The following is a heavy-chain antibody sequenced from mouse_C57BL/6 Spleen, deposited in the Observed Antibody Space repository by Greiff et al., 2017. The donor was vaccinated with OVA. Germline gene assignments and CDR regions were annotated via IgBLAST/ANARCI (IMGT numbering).Heavy chain of an antibody. J-gene: IGHJ2*01. CDR1: GYTFTSYW. V-gene: IGHV1-55*01. CDR3: AREYYGSSLDY. D-gene: IGHD1-1*01. Sequence: QVQLKQPGAELVKPGASVKMSCKASGYTFTSYWITWVKQRPGQGLAWIGDIYPGSGSTNYNEKFKSKATLTVDTSSSTAYMQLSSLTSEDSAVYYCAREYYGSSLDYWGQGTTLTVSS. CDR2: IYPGSGST.